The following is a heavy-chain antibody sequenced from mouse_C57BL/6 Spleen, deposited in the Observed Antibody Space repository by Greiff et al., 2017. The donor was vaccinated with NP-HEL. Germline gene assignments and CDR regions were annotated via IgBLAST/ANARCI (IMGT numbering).Heavy chain of an antibody. Sequence: VQLQESGPGLVKPSQSLSITCTVSGFSLTSYGVHWVRQSPGKGLEWLGSIRSGGSTDYNAAFISRLFISKDNSKSKVVSKMNSLQADDTAIYYCARQLRLSMDYWGQGTSVTVSS. J-gene: IGHJ4*01. CDR2: IRSGGST. D-gene: IGHD3-2*02. CDR3: ARQLRLSMDY. CDR1: GFSLTSYG. V-gene: IGHV2-2*01.